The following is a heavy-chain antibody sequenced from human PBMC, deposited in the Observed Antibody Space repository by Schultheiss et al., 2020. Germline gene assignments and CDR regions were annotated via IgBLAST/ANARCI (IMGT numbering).Heavy chain of an antibody. D-gene: IGHD3-10*01. V-gene: IGHV4-4*02. CDR1: GGSISSSNW. Sequence: SETLSLTCAVSGGSISSSNWWSWVRQPPGKGLEWIGEIYHSGYINYNPSLKSRVTMSVDKSKNQFSLKLSSVTAADTAVYYCAREGDFRELLSPWGQGTPVNGYS. CDR3: AREGDFRELLSP. J-gene: IGHJ5*02. CDR2: IYHSGYI.